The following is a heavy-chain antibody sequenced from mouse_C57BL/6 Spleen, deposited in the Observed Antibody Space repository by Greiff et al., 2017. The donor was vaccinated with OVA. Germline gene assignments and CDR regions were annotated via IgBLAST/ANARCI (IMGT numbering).Heavy chain of an antibody. J-gene: IGHJ2*01. Sequence: VQLQQSGAELVRPGASVKLSCKASGYTFTDYYINWVKQRPGQGLEWIARIYPGSGNTYYNEKFKGKATLTAEKSSSTAYMQLSSLTSEDSAVYVCARSGRLRREYLDYWGQGTTRTVSS. CDR2: IYPGSGNT. CDR1: GYTFTDYY. D-gene: IGHD2-4*01. V-gene: IGHV1-76*01. CDR3: ARSGRLRREYLDY.